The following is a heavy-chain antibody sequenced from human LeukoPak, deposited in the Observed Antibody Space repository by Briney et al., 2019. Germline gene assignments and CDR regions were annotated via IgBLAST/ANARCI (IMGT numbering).Heavy chain of an antibody. D-gene: IGHD6-13*01. J-gene: IGHJ4*02. CDR1: GFTVSSNY. V-gene: IGHV3-48*04. Sequence: GGSLRLSCAASGFTVSSNYMSWVRQAPGKGLEWVSYISSSSSTIYYADSVKGRFTISRDNAKNSLYLQMNSLRAEDTAVYYCASFSSWYGDYFDYWGQGTLVTVSS. CDR2: ISSSSSTI. CDR3: ASFSSWYGDYFDY.